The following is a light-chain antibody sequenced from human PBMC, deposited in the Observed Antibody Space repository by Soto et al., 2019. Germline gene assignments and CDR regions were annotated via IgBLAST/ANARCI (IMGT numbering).Light chain of an antibody. J-gene: IGKJ4*01. Sequence: EIVLTQSPGTLSLSPGERATLSCRASQSVSSSYLAWYQQKPGQAPRLLIYGASSRATGIPDRFSGSGSGTDSTLTISRLEPEDFAVYYCQQYGSSTTFGGGTKVDI. CDR1: QSVSSSY. CDR2: GAS. V-gene: IGKV3-20*01. CDR3: QQYGSSTT.